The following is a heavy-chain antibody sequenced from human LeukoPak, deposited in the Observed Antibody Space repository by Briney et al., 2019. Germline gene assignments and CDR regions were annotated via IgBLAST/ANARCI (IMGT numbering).Heavy chain of an antibody. D-gene: IGHD1-26*01. CDR3: ARESGSYEAYFDY. Sequence: SVKVSCKASGGTFSSYAISWVRQAPGQGLEWMGWIFPIFATANYAQKFQGRVTITADESTSTAYMELSSLRSEDTAVYYCARESGSYEAYFDYWGQGTLVTVSS. CDR2: IFPIFATA. V-gene: IGHV1-69*13. CDR1: GGTFSSYA. J-gene: IGHJ4*02.